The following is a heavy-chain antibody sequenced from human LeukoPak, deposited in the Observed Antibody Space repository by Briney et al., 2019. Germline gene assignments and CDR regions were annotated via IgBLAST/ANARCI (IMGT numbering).Heavy chain of an antibody. Sequence: SETLSLTCSVSGGSINSYYWSWIRQPPGKGLEWIGYIYSSGRTSYNPSLKSRVTISVDTSNNQFSLRLSSVTAADTAVYYCARFAWELLGEEGFDYWGQGTLVTVSS. V-gene: IGHV4-59*01. CDR3: ARFAWELLGEEGFDY. CDR1: GGSINSYY. J-gene: IGHJ4*02. CDR2: IYSSGRT. D-gene: IGHD1-26*01.